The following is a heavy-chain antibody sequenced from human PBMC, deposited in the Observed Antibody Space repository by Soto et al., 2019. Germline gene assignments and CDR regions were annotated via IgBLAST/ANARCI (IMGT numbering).Heavy chain of an antibody. V-gene: IGHV6-1*01. CDR3: ASGPLRRPPSMYNWNSYYYYGMDV. Sequence: SQTLSLTCAISGDSVSSNSAAWNWIRQSPSRGLEWLGRTYYRSKWYNDYAVSVKSRITINPDTSKNQFSLQLNSVTPEDTAVYYCASGPLRRPPSMYNWNSYYYYGMDVWGQGTTVTVSS. CDR1: GDSVSSNSAA. CDR2: TYYRSKWYN. D-gene: IGHD1-7*01. J-gene: IGHJ6*02.